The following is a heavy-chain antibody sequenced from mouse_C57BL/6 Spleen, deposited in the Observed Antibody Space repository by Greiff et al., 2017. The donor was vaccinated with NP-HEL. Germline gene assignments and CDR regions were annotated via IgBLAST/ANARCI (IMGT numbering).Heavy chain of an antibody. J-gene: IGHJ4*01. CDR2: IWSGGST. V-gene: IGHV2-2*01. CDR3: ARKGYYGNYEYYAMDY. CDR1: GFSLTSYG. D-gene: IGHD2-1*01. Sequence: VKLMESGPGLVQPSQSLSITCTVSGFSLTSYGVHWVRQSPGKGLEWLGVIWSGGSTDYNAAFISRLSISKDNSKSQVFFKMNSLQADDTAIYYCARKGYYGNYEYYAMDYWGQGTSVTVSS.